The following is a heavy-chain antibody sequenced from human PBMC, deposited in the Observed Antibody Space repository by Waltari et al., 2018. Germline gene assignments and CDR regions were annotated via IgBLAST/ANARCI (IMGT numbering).Heavy chain of an antibody. CDR1: GYTFPNYD. J-gene: IGHJ4*02. D-gene: IGHD3-10*01. CDR2: RNTKNGNT. Sequence: QVLLVQSGAELKTPGASVKVSCKASGYTFPNYDINWLRQATGQGLEWVGWRNTKNGNTLYAQKCQGRVTLTSDNSINTAYMELTSLTSDDTGVYYCARGLDINSWYGAHFWGQGTLVTVAS. V-gene: IGHV1-8*01. CDR3: ARGLDINSWYGAHF.